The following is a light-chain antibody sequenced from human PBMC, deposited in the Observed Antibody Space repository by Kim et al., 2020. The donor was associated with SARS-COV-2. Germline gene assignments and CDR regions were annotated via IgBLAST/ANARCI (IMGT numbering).Light chain of an antibody. CDR3: NPRDSSGNHLV. CDR1: SLRSYY. J-gene: IGLJ2*01. CDR2: GKN. V-gene: IGLV3-19*01. Sequence: SSELTQDPAVSVALGQTVRITCQGDSLRSYYASWYQQKPGQAPVLVIYGKNNRPSGIPDRFSGSSSGNTASLTITGAQAEDAADYYCNPRDSSGNHLVFG.